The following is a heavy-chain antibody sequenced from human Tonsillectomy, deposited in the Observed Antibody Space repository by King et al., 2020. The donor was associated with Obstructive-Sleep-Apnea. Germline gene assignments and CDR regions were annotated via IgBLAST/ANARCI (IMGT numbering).Heavy chain of an antibody. Sequence: VQLVESGGGLVKPGGSLRLSCAASGFTFSSYSMNWVRQAPGKGLEWVSSISDSGRFKFYSDSLKGRFTISRDNAENSVYLQMNSLRDEDTAVYFCAREGSRFRDALDFWGQGTLVTVSS. D-gene: IGHD3-3*01. V-gene: IGHV3-21*01. CDR2: ISDSGRFK. CDR3: AREGSRFRDALDF. J-gene: IGHJ3*01. CDR1: GFTFSSYS.